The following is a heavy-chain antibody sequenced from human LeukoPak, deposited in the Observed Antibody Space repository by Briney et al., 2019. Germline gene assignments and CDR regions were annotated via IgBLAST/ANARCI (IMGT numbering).Heavy chain of an antibody. D-gene: IGHD3-16*01. CDR1: GFTFSSYE. CDR3: ASAYTYVRLGDH. V-gene: IGHV3-48*03. Sequence: GGSLRLSCAASGFTFSSYEMNWVRQAPGKGLEWVSYISSSGSTIYYADSVKGRFTISRDNAKNTLFLQMNSLRAEDTAVYYCASAYTYVRLGDHWGQGTLVTVSS. J-gene: IGHJ4*02. CDR2: ISSSGSTI.